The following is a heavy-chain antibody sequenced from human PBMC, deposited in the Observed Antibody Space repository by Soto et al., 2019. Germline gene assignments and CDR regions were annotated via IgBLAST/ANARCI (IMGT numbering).Heavy chain of an antibody. CDR1: GFTFSSYG. J-gene: IGHJ6*02. Sequence: GGSLRLSCAASGFTFSSYGMHWVRQAPGKGLEWVAVISYDGSNKYYADSVKGRFTISRDNSKNTLYLQMNSLRAEDTAVYCCAKEEFRGYHFYGMDVWGQGTTVTVSS. CDR2: ISYDGSNK. D-gene: IGHD5-18*01. CDR3: AKEEFRGYHFYGMDV. V-gene: IGHV3-30*18.